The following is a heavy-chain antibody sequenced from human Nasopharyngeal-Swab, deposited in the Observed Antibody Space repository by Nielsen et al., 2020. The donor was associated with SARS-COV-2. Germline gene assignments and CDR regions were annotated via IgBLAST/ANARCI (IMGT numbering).Heavy chain of an antibody. CDR1: GFTFSSYA. CDR2: ISGSGGST. J-gene: IGHJ4*02. Sequence: GESLKISCAASGFTFSSYAMSWVRQAPGKGLEWVSAISGSGGSTYYADSVKGRFTISRDNSKNTLYLQMNSLRAEDTAVYYCAKAPGVREDIWGQGTRVTVSS. V-gene: IGHV3-23*01. D-gene: IGHD3-3*01. CDR3: AKAPGVREDI.